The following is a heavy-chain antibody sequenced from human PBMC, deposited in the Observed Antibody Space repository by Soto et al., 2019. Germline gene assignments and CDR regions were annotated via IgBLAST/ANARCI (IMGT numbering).Heavy chain of an antibody. CDR3: AKDGGDIVVVPAAMPYYYYYMDV. D-gene: IGHD2-2*01. J-gene: IGHJ6*03. Sequence: QVQLVESGGGVVQPGRSLRLSCAASGFTFSSYGMHWVRQAPGKGLEWVAVISYDGSNKYYADSVKGRFTISRDNSKNTLYLQMNSLRAEDTAVYYCAKDGGDIVVVPAAMPYYYYYMDVCGKGTTVTVSS. CDR1: GFTFSSYG. V-gene: IGHV3-30*18. CDR2: ISYDGSNK.